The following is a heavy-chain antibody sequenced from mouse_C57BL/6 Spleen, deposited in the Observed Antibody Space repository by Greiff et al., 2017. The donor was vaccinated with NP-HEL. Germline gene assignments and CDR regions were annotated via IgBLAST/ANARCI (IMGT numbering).Heavy chain of an antibody. CDR1: GFTFSSYA. D-gene: IGHD2-4*01. CDR3: AREPDMYDYDGGYYFDY. Sequence: EVKVVESGGGLVKPGGSLKLSCAASGFTFSSYAMSWVRQTPEKRLEWVATISDGGSYTYYPDNVKGRFTISRDNAKNNLYLQMSHLKSEDTAMYYCAREPDMYDYDGGYYFDYWGQGTTLTVSS. V-gene: IGHV5-4*01. J-gene: IGHJ2*01. CDR2: ISDGGSYT.